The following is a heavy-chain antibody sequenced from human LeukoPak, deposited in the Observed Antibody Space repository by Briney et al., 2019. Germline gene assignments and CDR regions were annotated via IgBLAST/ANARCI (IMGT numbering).Heavy chain of an antibody. CDR2: IYYSGST. J-gene: IGHJ5*02. D-gene: IGHD3-3*01. V-gene: IGHV4-59*01. CDR3: ARDHQGDLWSGDTNWFDP. Sequence: PSETLSLTCTVSGGSISSYYWSWIRQPPGKGLEWVGYIYYSGSTNYNPSLKSRVTISVDTSKNQFSLKLSSVTAADTAVYYCARDHQGDLWSGDTNWFDPWGQGTLVTVSS. CDR1: GGSISSYY.